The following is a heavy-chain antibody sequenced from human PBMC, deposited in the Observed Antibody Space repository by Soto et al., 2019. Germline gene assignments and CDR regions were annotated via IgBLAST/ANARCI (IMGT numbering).Heavy chain of an antibody. CDR2: IGGSGAYT. V-gene: IGHV3-23*01. CDR1: GLSFPNYA. Sequence: LLESGGGLVQPGGSLSLSCVASGLSFPNYAMNWVRQPPGKGLEWVSGIGGSGAYTYYADSVKGRFTISRDNSKNTVYLQMNSLRGEDTAVYYCAKGSSSTQFLNYYVYHMDVWGKGTTVSVSS. J-gene: IGHJ6*03. CDR3: AKGSSSTQFLNYYVYHMDV. D-gene: IGHD2-2*01.